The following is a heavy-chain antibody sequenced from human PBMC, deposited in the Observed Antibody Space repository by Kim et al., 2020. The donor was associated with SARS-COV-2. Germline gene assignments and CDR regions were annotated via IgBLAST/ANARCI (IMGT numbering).Heavy chain of an antibody. J-gene: IGHJ4*01. Sequence: SETLSLTCTVSGGSVSSGGHYWSWIRQPPGKGLEWIGSISYSGSTKYSPSLKRRVTISADTSKNQFSLKLTSVTAADTAVYYCARAMRRDYDRSGYYYGAFYWGHGTLVTVSS. CDR1: GGSVSSGGHY. V-gene: IGHV4-61*08. D-gene: IGHD3-22*01. CDR2: ISYSGST. CDR3: ARAMRRDYDRSGYYYGAFY.